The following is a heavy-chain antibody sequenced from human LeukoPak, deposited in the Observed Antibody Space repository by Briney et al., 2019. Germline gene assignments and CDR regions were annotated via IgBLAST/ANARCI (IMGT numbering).Heavy chain of an antibody. J-gene: IGHJ3*02. Sequence: GGSLRLSCAASGFTVSSNYMSWVRQAPGKGLEWVSVIYSCGSTYYADSVKGRFTISRDNTKNSLHLQMNSLRAEDTAVYYCWGGDDAFDIWGQGTMVTVSS. CDR1: GFTVSSNY. V-gene: IGHV3-66*01. CDR2: IYSCGST. D-gene: IGHD3-10*01. CDR3: WGGDDAFDI.